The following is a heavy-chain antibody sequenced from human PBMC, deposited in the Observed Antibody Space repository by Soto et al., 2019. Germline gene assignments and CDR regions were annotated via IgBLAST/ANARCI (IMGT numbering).Heavy chain of an antibody. V-gene: IGHV1-18*01. Sequence: SVKVSCKASGYTFTSYGISWVRQAPGQGLEWMGWISAYNGNTNYAQKLQGRVTVTTDTSTSTAYMELRSLRSDDTAVYYCARDLEEDIVVVPAAIQASYYYGMDVWGQGTTVTVSS. CDR3: ARDLEEDIVVVPAAIQASYYYGMDV. D-gene: IGHD2-2*02. CDR1: GYTFTSYG. CDR2: ISAYNGNT. J-gene: IGHJ6*02.